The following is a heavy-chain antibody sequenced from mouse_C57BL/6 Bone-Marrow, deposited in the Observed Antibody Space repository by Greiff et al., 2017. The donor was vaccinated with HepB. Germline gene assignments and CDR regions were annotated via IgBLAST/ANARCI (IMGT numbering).Heavy chain of an antibody. CDR3: TRWLLLY. Sequence: QVQLKESGAELVRPGASVTLSCKASGYTFTDYEMHWVKQTPVHGLEWIGAIDPETGGTAYNQKFKGKAILTADKSSSTAYMELRSLTSEDSAVYYCTRWLLLYWGQGTTLTVSS. D-gene: IGHD2-3*01. V-gene: IGHV1-15*01. CDR1: GYTFTDYE. CDR2: IDPETGGT. J-gene: IGHJ2*01.